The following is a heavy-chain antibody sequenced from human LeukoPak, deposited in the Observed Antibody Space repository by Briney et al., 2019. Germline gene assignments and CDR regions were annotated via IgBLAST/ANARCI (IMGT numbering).Heavy chain of an antibody. D-gene: IGHD6-13*01. Sequence: PGGSLRLSCAASGFTFSSYAMSWVRQAPGKGREWVSAISGSGDRTYYADSVKGRFTISRDKSKNTVYLQVNSLRDEDTAVYYCAKGTSGTAPAAGWFDPWGQGTLVTVSS. CDR2: ISGSGDRT. CDR1: GFTFSSYA. V-gene: IGHV3-23*01. CDR3: AKGTSGTAPAAGWFDP. J-gene: IGHJ5*02.